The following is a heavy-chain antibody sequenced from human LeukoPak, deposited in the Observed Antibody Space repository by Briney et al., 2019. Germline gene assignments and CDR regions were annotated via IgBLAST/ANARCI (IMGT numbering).Heavy chain of an antibody. CDR2: ISSSGSTI. CDR1: GFTFSDYY. V-gene: IGHV3-11*01. J-gene: IGHJ6*02. CDR3: ARDTVVVPAATYYYYYYGMDV. D-gene: IGHD2-2*01. Sequence: GGSLRLSCAASGFTFSDYYMSGIRQAPGKGVEWGSYISSSGSTIYYADSVKGRFTISRDNAKTSLYLQMNSLRAEDTAVYYCARDTVVVPAATYYYYYYGMDVWGQGTTVTVSS.